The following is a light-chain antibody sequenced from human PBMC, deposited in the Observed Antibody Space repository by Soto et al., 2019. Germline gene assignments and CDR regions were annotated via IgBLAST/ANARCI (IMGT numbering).Light chain of an antibody. Sequence: EIVMTQSPATLSVSPGESATLSCRASQNIRSHLAWYQLRPGQAPRLLIYASSTRATGIPARFSGSGSGTEFTLTISSLQSEDFALYFCQQYNVWPGWMFGQGTKVGVK. V-gene: IGKV3-15*01. CDR1: QNIRSH. CDR2: ASS. J-gene: IGKJ1*01. CDR3: QQYNVWPGWM.